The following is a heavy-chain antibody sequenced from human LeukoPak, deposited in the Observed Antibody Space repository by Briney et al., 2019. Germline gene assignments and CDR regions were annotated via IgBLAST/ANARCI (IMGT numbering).Heavy chain of an antibody. D-gene: IGHD1-20*01. J-gene: IGHJ6*02. V-gene: IGHV1-69*13. Sequence: SVKVSCKASGGTFSSYAISWVRQAPGQGLEWMGGIIPIFGTANYAQKFQGRVTITADESTSTAYMELSSLRSEDTAVYYCAGGWYNWNDVYYYYGMDVWGQGTTVTVSS. CDR3: AGGWYNWNDVYYYYGMDV. CDR1: GGTFSSYA. CDR2: IIPIFGTA.